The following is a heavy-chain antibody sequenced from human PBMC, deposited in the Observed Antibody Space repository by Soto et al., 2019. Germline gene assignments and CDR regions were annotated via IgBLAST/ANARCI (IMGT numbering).Heavy chain of an antibody. D-gene: IGHD5-12*01. J-gene: IGHJ4*02. CDR2: MYYSGST. Sequence: LSLTCTVSGGSISSTNYYWGWIRQPPGKGLEWIGSMYYSGSTYYNPSHKSRVTISIDTSKNQFSLKLRSVTAADTAMYYCARILRVDIVATSPFDNWGQGTLVTVSS. V-gene: IGHV4-39*01. CDR1: GGSISSTNYY. CDR3: ARILRVDIVATSPFDN.